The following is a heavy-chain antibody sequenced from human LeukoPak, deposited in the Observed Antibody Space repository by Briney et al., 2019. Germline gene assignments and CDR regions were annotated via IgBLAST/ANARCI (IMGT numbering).Heavy chain of an antibody. CDR2: IRSDGSNI. CDR3: AKDRWPNKQLGYFDY. V-gene: IGHV3-30*02. CDR1: GFTFSSYG. Sequence: GGSLRLSCAASGFTFSSYGMHWVRQAPGKGLEWVAFIRSDGSNIYYADSVKGRFTISRDNSKNTLYVQMNSLRAEDTAVYYCAKDRWPNKQLGYFDYWGQGTLVTVSS. J-gene: IGHJ4*02. D-gene: IGHD6-13*01.